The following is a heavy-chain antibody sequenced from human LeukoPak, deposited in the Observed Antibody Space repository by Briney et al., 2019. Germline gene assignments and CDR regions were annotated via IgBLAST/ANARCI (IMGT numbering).Heavy chain of an antibody. Sequence: GGSLRLSCAASGFTFSSYGMHWVRQAPGKRLEWVAFIRYDGSNKYYADSVKGRFTISRDNSKNTLSLQMNSLRAEDTAVYYCAKERVWGSYRLGLDDYWGQGTLVTVSS. D-gene: IGHD3-16*02. CDR3: AKERVWGSYRLGLDDY. CDR2: IRYDGSNK. CDR1: GFTFSSYG. J-gene: IGHJ4*02. V-gene: IGHV3-30*02.